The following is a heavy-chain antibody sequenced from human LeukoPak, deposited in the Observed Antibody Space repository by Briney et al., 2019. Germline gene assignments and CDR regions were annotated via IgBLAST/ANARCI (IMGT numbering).Heavy chain of an antibody. Sequence: GGSLRLSCSASGFTFSDYDMKWVRQAPGKGREWVSAISGRSNHVYYGESVKGRFTISRDNAKNSLYLQLDSLGVEDTAVYYCGRAFPPLRTSSAGDLWGQGTLVTVSS. J-gene: IGHJ1*01. CDR3: GRAFPPLRTSSAGDL. CDR1: GFTFSDYD. V-gene: IGHV3-21*01. D-gene: IGHD3-16*01. CDR2: ISGRSNHV.